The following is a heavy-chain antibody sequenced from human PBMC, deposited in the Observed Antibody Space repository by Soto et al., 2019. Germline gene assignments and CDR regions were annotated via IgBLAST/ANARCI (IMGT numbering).Heavy chain of an antibody. J-gene: IGHJ4*02. CDR1: GFTFSSYA. V-gene: IGHV3-23*01. CDR2: ISGSGGST. CDR3: ANVGDGSGSYYLRPYFDY. D-gene: IGHD3-10*01. Sequence: EVQLLESGGGLVQPGGSLRLSCAASGFTFSSYAMSWVRQAPGKGLEWVSAISGSGGSTYYADSVKGLFTISRDNSKNALYLQMNSLRAEDTAVYYCANVGDGSGSYYLRPYFDYWGQGTLVTVSS.